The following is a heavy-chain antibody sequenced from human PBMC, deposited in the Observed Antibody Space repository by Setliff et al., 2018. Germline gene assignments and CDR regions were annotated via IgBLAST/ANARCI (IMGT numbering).Heavy chain of an antibody. CDR3: ARARWELYFDY. J-gene: IGHJ4*02. D-gene: IGHD1-26*01. Sequence: SETLSLTCTVSGGSISSHYWSWIRQPPGKGLEWIGYIHYSGSINYNPSLKSRVTISVDTSKNQFSLKLSSVTAADTAVYYCARARWELYFDYWGQGTLVTVSS. CDR2: IHYSGSI. V-gene: IGHV4-59*08. CDR1: GGSISSHY.